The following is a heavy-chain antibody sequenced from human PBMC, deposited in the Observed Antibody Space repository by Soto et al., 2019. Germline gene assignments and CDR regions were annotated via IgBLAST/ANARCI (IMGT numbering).Heavy chain of an antibody. V-gene: IGHV3-53*02. D-gene: IGHD6-19*01. J-gene: IGHJ4*02. Sequence: EVQLVETGGGLIQPGGSLRLSCAASGFTVSSNYMSWVRQAPGKGLEWVSVIYSGGSTYYADSVKGRFTISRDNSKNTLYLQMNSLRAEDTAVYYCARDSVAGLTIFDYWGQGTLVTVSS. CDR3: ARDSVAGLTIFDY. CDR1: GFTVSSNY. CDR2: IYSGGST.